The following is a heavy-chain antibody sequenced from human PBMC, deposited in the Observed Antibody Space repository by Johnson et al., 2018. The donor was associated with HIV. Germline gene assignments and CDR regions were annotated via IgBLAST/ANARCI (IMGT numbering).Heavy chain of an antibody. V-gene: IGHV3-66*01. Sequence: VQLVESGGGLVQPGGSLRLSCAASGFSVSSNYMTWVRQAPGKGLEWVSVLFSGGDTYYADSVRGRFTISRDNSKNTLYLQMNSLRAEDTAVYYCARNWAAGIAADTMWWHAFDIWGQGTMVTVSS. CDR1: GFSVSSNY. CDR2: LFSGGDT. J-gene: IGHJ3*02. CDR3: ARNWAAGIAADTMWWHAFDI. D-gene: IGHD6-13*01.